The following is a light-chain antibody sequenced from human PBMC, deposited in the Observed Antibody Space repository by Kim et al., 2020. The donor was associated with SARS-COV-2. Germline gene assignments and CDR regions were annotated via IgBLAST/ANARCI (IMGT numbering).Light chain of an antibody. CDR2: RND. Sequence: GQRVTISCSGSSSNIGSNYVYWYQQLPGTAPKLLICRNDQRPSGVPDRFSGSKSGTSASLAISGLRSEDEADYYCATWDDSLSAHVFGTGTKVTVL. CDR1: SSNIGSNY. V-gene: IGLV1-47*01. CDR3: ATWDDSLSAHV. J-gene: IGLJ1*01.